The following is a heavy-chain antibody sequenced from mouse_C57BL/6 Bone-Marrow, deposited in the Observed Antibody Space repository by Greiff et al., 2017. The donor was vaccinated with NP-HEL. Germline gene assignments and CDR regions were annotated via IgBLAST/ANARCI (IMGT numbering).Heavy chain of an antibody. Sequence: QVQLQQPGAELVRPGTSVKLSCKASGYTFTSYWMHWVKQRPGQGLEWIGVIDPSDSYTNYNQKFKGKATLTVDTSSSTAYMQLSSLTSEDSAVYYCARRDSGSCYVETWFAYRGQGTLVTVSA. CDR1: GYTFTSYW. CDR3: ARRDSGSCYVETWFAY. D-gene: IGHD1-1*01. V-gene: IGHV1-59*01. CDR2: IDPSDSYT. J-gene: IGHJ3*01.